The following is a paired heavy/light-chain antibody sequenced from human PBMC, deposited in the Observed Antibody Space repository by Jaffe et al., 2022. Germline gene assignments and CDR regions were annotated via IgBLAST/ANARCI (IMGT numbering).Heavy chain of an antibody. D-gene: IGHD3-10*01. Sequence: QVQLLQSGSELKMPGASVRVSCEASGYTFTSFAMHWVRQAPGQGLEWMGWIDTNTGNPTYAQGFTGRFVFSLDTSVSTAYLEISSLKAEDTAVYYCARDRRGYWGQGTLVTVSS. CDR2: IDTNTGNP. CDR3: ARDRRGY. CDR1: GYTFTSFA. J-gene: IGHJ4*02. V-gene: IGHV7-4-1*02.
Light chain of an antibody. CDR3: LLSWSGPRWV. CDR2: DTN. J-gene: IGLJ3*02. CDR1: TGAVTNGHY. Sequence: QAVVTQEPSLTVSPGGTVTLTCGSSTGAVTNGHYPYWFQQKPGQAPKIMIFDTNNRDSWTPARFSGSLLGGKAVLTLSGAQPEDEADYYCLLSWSGPRWVFGGGTKLTVL. V-gene: IGLV7-46*01.